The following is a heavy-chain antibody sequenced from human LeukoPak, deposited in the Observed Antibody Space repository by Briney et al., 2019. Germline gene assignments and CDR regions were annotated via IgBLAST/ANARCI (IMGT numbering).Heavy chain of an antibody. CDR2: VSYSDGST. D-gene: IGHD1-26*01. Sequence: GGSLRLSCAASGFTFSSYAMHWVRQAPGRGLEWVSGVSYSDGSTYYAGSVKGRFTISRDNSKNTLYLQMNSLRAEDTAVYYCAKDRNPHSGSSPDYWGQGTLVTVSS. J-gene: IGHJ4*02. CDR1: GFTFSSYA. CDR3: AKDRNPHSGSSPDY. V-gene: IGHV3-23*01.